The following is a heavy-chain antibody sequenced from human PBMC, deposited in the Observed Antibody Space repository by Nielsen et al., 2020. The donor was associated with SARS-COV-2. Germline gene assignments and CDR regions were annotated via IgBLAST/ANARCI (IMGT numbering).Heavy chain of an antibody. CDR1: GGSISSSSYY. J-gene: IGHJ6*02. Sequence: SETLSLTCTVSGGSISSSSYYWGWIRQPAGKGLEWIGRIYTSGSTNYNPSLKSRVTISVDTSKNQFSLKLSSVTAADTAVYYCARDSSFEVYYYYGMDVWGQGTTVTVSS. CDR3: ARDSSFEVYYYYGMDV. CDR2: IYTSGST. V-gene: IGHV4-61*02.